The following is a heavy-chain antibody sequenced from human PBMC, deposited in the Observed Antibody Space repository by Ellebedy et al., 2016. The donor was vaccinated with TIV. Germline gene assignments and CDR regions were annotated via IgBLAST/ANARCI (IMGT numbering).Heavy chain of an antibody. J-gene: IGHJ6*02. CDR1: GFTFRNYA. CDR2: ISYDGSNK. CDR3: ARDVGSSRAHYYSYYGMDV. Sequence: GESLKISCAASGFTFRNYAMYWVRQAPGKGLEWVAGISYDGSNKYYADSVKGRFPISRDDSKNTLYLQMNSLRAADTAVYYCARDVGSSRAHYYSYYGMDVWGQGTTVIVSS. D-gene: IGHD6-13*01. V-gene: IGHV3-30*01.